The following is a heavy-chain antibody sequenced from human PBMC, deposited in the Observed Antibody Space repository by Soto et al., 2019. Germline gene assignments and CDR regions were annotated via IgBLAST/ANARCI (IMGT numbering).Heavy chain of an antibody. V-gene: IGHV4-59*01. CDR2: IYYSGST. J-gene: IGHJ5*02. Sequence: PSETLALTCAVYGGPFSSYYWTWIRQPPGKGLEWIGYIYYSGSTNYIPSLKSRVTISVDTSKNQFSLKLSSVTAADTAVYYWAGRYSSGWYWFDPWGQGTLVTVSS. CDR1: GGPFSSYY. CDR3: AGRYSSGWYWFDP. D-gene: IGHD6-19*01.